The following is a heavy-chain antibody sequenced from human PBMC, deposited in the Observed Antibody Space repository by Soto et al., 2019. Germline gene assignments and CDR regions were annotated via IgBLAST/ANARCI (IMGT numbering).Heavy chain of an antibody. J-gene: IGHJ4*02. CDR3: ARADYGGKGGLRGTYFDY. D-gene: IGHD4-17*01. V-gene: IGHV4-31*03. CDR1: GDSISGDSYC. CDR2: IYYTGIT. Sequence: KPSETLSLTCTVSGDSISGDSYCWSWIRQHPGRGLEWIGDIYYTGITYYSPALKSRISISVDTSKNQFSLNLNSVTAADTAVYFCARADYGGKGGLRGTYFDYWGQGTLVTVSS.